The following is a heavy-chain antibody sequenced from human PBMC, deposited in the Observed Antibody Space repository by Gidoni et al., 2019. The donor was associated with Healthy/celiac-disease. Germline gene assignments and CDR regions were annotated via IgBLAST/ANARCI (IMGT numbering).Heavy chain of an antibody. J-gene: IGHJ4*02. CDR2: ISAYNGNT. Sequence: QVQLVQSGAEVKKPGASVTVSCRASVYTFTSYGLSWVRQAPGQGLEWMGWISAYNGNTNYAQKLQGRVTMTTDTSTSTAYMELRSLRSDDTAVYYCARDREADTLLYYDSSPVDYWGQGTLVTVSS. CDR3: ARDREADTLLYYDSSPVDY. CDR1: VYTFTSYG. D-gene: IGHD3-22*01. V-gene: IGHV1-18*01.